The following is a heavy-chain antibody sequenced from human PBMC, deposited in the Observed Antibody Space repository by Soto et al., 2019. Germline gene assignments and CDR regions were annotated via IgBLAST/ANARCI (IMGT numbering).Heavy chain of an antibody. CDR3: ARAQPTVTPLWYYYMDV. CDR2: IWYDGSNK. J-gene: IGHJ6*03. D-gene: IGHD4-17*01. CDR1: GFTFSSYG. Sequence: GGSLRLSCAASGFTFSSYGMHWVRQAPGKGLEWVAVIWYDGSNKYYADSVKGRFTISRDNSKNTLYLQMNSLRAEDTAVYYCARAQPTVTPLWYYYMDVWGKGTTVTVSS. V-gene: IGHV3-33*01.